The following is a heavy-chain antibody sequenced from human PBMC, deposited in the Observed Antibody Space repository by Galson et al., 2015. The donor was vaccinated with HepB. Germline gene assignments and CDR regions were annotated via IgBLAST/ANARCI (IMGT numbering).Heavy chain of an antibody. CDR3: ARQSPPVRLARTISSGGILYNWFDP. J-gene: IGHJ5*02. V-gene: IGHV4-39*01. D-gene: IGHD2-15*01. Sequence: ETLSLTCTVSGGSISSSSYYWGWIRQPPGKGLEWIGSIYYSGSTYYNPSLKSRVTISVDTSKNQFSLKLSSVTAADTAVYYCARQSPPVRLARTISSGGILYNWFDPWGQGTLVTVSS. CDR2: IYYSGST. CDR1: GGSISSSSYY.